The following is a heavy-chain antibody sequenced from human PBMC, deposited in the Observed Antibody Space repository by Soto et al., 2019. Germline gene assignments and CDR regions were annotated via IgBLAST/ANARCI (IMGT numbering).Heavy chain of an antibody. CDR3: ARAISPDSSSAPYVDY. CDR2: INHSGST. V-gene: IGHV4-34*01. J-gene: IGHJ4*02. Sequence: SETLSLTCAVYGGSFSGYYWSWIRQPPGKGLEWMGQINHSGSTNYNPSLKSRVTVSVDTCKNQFSLKLSSVTAADTVVYYCARAISPDSSSAPYVDYWGQGTLVTVSS. CDR1: GGSFSGYY. D-gene: IGHD6-6*01.